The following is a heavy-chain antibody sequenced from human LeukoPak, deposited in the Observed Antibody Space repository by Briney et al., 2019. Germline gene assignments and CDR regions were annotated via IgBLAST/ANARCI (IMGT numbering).Heavy chain of an antibody. CDR3: ARVTKIGGGSGWLVY. V-gene: IGHV4-38-2*02. CDR2: IYHSGST. CDR1: GHSIINSYY. J-gene: IGHJ4*02. D-gene: IGHD6-19*01. Sequence: SETLSLTCTVSGHSIINSYYWGWIRQPPGKGPEWIGSIYHSGSTYYNPSLKSRVTISVDTSKNQFSLKLSSVTAADTAVYYCARVTKIGGGSGWLVYWGQGTLVTVSS.